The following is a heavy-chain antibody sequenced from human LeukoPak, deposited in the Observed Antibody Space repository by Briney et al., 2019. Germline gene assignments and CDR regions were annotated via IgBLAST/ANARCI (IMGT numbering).Heavy chain of an antibody. V-gene: IGHV3-20*04. D-gene: IGHD3-10*01. CDR2: INWNGGST. J-gene: IGHJ6*03. CDR3: ARGPYASGTYGRRGWVHYMDV. CDR1: GFTFDDYG. Sequence: GGSLRLSCAASGFTFDDYGMSWVRQAPGKGLEWVSGINWNGGSTGYADSVKGRFTISSDNAKNSLYLQMNSLRAEDTAVYYCARGPYASGTYGRRGWVHYMDVWGKGTTVTISS.